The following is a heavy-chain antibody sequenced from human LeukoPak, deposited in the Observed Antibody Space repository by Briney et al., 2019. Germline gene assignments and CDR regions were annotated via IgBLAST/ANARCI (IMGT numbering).Heavy chain of an antibody. CDR1: GYTFTSYG. D-gene: IGHD3-22*01. CDR3: ARDSSGYYPTDY. CDR2: ISACNGNT. Sequence: ASVKVSCKASGYTFTSYGISWVRQAPGQGLEWMGWISACNGNTNYAQKLQGRVTMTTDTSTSTAYMELRSLRSDDTAVYYCARDSSGYYPTDYWGQGTLVTVSS. V-gene: IGHV1-18*01. J-gene: IGHJ4*02.